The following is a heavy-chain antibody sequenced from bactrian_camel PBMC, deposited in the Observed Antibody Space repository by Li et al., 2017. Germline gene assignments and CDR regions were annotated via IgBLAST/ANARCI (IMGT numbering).Heavy chain of an antibody. CDR1: GFAFSMYY. D-gene: IGHD2*01. CDR2: IDSKSQRM. V-gene: IGHV3S40*01. J-gene: IGHJ6*01. Sequence: VQLVESGGDLVQPEGSLRLSCAASGFAFSMYYMAWVRQSPGKALEWVSTIDSKSQRMYYSDSVKGRFTISRDNAKNTLYLQLNSLKSEDTALYYCAAGSTYCSGGYCPDFGYWGQGTQVTVS. CDR3: AAGSTYCSGGYCPDFGY.